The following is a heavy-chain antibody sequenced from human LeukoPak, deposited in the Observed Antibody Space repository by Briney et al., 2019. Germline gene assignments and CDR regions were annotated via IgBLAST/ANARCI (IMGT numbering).Heavy chain of an antibody. J-gene: IGHJ4*02. D-gene: IGHD4-17*01. CDR1: GFTFSDYY. V-gene: IGHV3-11*04. CDR3: ARNDYGRYYFDY. Sequence: GGSLRLSCAASGFTFSDYYMSWIRQAPGKGLEWVSYISSSGSTIYYAGSVKGRFTISRDNSKNTLYLQMNSLRAEDTAVYYCARNDYGRYYFDYWGQGTLVTVSS. CDR2: ISSSGSTI.